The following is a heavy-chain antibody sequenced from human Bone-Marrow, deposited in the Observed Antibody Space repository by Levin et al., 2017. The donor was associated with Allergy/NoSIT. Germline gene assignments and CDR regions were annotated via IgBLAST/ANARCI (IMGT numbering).Heavy chain of an antibody. CDR1: GFPFSNYN. CDR3: VRDRSGNYFWF. V-gene: IGHV3-33*08. J-gene: IGHJ4*02. Sequence: AGGSLRLSCTASGFPFSNYNMHWVRQGPGKGLEWVASIWYDGSNEYYADSVKGRFTISRDNSKNTVHLQMNSLRGEDTAIYYCVRDRSGNYFWFWGQGTLVTVSS. D-gene: IGHD3-16*01. CDR2: IWYDGSNE.